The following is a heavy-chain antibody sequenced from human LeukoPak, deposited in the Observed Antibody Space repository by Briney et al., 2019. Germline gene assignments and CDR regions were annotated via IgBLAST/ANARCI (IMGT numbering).Heavy chain of an antibody. D-gene: IGHD3-3*01. CDR2: IYSGGST. CDR3: ARANTIFGVVSYGMDV. J-gene: IGHJ6*02. Sequence: PGGSLRLSCAASGFTVSSNYMSWVRQAPGKGLEWVSVIYSGGSTYYADSVKGRFTISRHNSKNTLYLQMNSLRAEDTAVYYCARANTIFGVVSYGMDVWGQGTTVTVSS. V-gene: IGHV3-53*04. CDR1: GFTVSSNY.